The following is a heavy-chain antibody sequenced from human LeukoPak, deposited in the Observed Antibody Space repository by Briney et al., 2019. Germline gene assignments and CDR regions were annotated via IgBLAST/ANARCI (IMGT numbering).Heavy chain of an antibody. V-gene: IGHV4-4*07. Sequence: SETLSLTCTVSGGSISSYYWSWIRQPAGKGLEWIGRIYTSGSTNYNPSLKSRVTMSVDTSKNQFSLKLSSVIAADTTVYYCERDIYCSSTSCYYYYGMDVWGQGTTVTVSS. D-gene: IGHD2-2*01. CDR3: ERDIYCSSTSCYYYYGMDV. J-gene: IGHJ6*02. CDR1: GGSISSYY. CDR2: IYTSGST.